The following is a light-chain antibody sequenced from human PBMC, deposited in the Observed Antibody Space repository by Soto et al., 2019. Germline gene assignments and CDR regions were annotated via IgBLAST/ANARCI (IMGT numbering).Light chain of an antibody. J-gene: IGKJ1*01. CDR1: QSISSW. Sequence: DIQMTQSPSTLSASVGDRVTITCRASQSISSWLAWYQQKPGKAPKLLTYDASSLESGVPSRFSGSGSGTEFTLTISSLQPDDFATYYCQQYNSYSWTFGQGTKVDIK. CDR2: DAS. V-gene: IGKV1-5*01. CDR3: QQYNSYSWT.